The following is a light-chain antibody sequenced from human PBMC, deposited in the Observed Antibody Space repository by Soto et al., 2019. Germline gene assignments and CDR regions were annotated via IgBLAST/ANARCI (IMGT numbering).Light chain of an antibody. V-gene: IGKV1-5*03. CDR1: QTISSW. CDR2: KAS. J-gene: IGKJ1*01. Sequence: DIQMTQSPSTLSGSVGDRVTIPCRASQTISSWLAWYQQKPGKAPKVLIYKASTLKSGVPSRFSGSGSGTEFTLTISSLQPDDFATYYCQHYNSYSEALGQGTKVDIK. CDR3: QHYNSYSEA.